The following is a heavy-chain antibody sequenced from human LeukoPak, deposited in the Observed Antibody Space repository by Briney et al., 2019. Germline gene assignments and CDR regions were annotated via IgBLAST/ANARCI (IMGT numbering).Heavy chain of an antibody. Sequence: GGSLRLSCAASGFTFSSYWMHWVRQAPGKGLAWVSHINSYGSNTTYADSVKGRFTISRDNSKNTLYLQMNSLRAEDTAVFYCALAYRDYWGQGTLVTVSS. J-gene: IGHJ4*02. CDR1: GFTFSSYW. CDR2: INSYGSNT. V-gene: IGHV3-74*01. CDR3: ALAYRDY. D-gene: IGHD3-16*01.